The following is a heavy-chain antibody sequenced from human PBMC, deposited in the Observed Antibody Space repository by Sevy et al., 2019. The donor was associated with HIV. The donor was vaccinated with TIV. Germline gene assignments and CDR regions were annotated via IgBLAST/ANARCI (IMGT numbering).Heavy chain of an antibody. Sequence: GGSLRLSCAASGFTFSNAWMNWVRQAPGKGLEWVGRIKSRTDVGTTDYVAPVKGRFTISRDDSKITLYLQMNSLKTEDTAVYYGTTDGGGYNYGYSVDYWGQGTLVTVSS. J-gene: IGHJ4*02. CDR2: IKSRTDVGTT. V-gene: IGHV3-15*07. CDR1: GFTFSNAW. D-gene: IGHD5-18*01. CDR3: TTDGGGYNYGYSVDY.